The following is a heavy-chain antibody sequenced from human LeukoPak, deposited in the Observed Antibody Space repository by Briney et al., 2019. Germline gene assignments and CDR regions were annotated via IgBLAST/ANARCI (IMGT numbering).Heavy chain of an antibody. D-gene: IGHD4-23*01. J-gene: IGHJ4*02. CDR2: INPNSGGT. V-gene: IGHV1-2*02. CDR1: GYTFTGYY. Sequence: ASVKVSCKASGYTFTGYYMHWVRQAPGQGLEWMGWINPNSGGTNYAQKFQGRVTMTRDTSISTAYMELSRLRSDDTAVYYCAKDYGGNEYYFDYRGQGTLVTVSS. CDR3: AKDYGGNEYYFDY.